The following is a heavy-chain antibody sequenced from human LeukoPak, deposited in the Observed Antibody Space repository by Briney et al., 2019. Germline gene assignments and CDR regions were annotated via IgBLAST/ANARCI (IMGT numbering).Heavy chain of an antibody. CDR2: ISDYNGNT. CDR3: AREGIQLWLDLSY. V-gene: IGHV1-18*01. D-gene: IGHD5-18*01. Sequence: ASVNVSCKASLSTFTSYGISWVRQAPGHGLEGMGWISDYNGNTHYAQKLQGRVTMTTDTSTSTAYMELRSLRSDDTAVYYCAREGIQLWLDLSYWGQGTLVTVSS. J-gene: IGHJ4*02. CDR1: LSTFTSYG.